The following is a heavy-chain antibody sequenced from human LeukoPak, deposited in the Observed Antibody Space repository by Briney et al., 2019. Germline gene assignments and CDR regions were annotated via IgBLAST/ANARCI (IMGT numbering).Heavy chain of an antibody. CDR2: ISSSGNTI. CDR1: GFTFRSYD. CDR3: ARDTLVRGVHFDY. J-gene: IGHJ4*02. Sequence: GGSLRLSCAASGFTFRSYDMNWVRQAPGKGLEWVSYISSSGNTIYHADSVKGRFTISRDNAKNSLFLQMNSLRAEDTAVYYCARDTLVRGVHFDYWGQGTLVTVSS. V-gene: IGHV3-48*03. D-gene: IGHD3-10*01.